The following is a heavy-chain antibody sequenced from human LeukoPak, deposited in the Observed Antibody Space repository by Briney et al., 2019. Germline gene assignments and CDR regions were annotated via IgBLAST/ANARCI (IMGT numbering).Heavy chain of an antibody. CDR3: ASLGITGTHDNWFDP. D-gene: IGHD1-20*01. V-gene: IGHV3-7*01. CDR2: IKQDGSEK. CDR1: GFTFSSYW. Sequence: GGSLRLSCAASGFTFSSYWMSWVRQAPGKGLEWVANIKQDGSEKYYMDSVKGRFTISRDNAKNSLYLQMNSLRAEDTAVYYCASLGITGTHDNWFDPWGQGTLVTVSS. J-gene: IGHJ5*02.